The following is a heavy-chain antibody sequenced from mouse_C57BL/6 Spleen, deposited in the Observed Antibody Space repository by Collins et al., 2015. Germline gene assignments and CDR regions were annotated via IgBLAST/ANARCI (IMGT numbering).Heavy chain of an antibody. Sequence: QAYLQQSGAELVRPGASVKMSCKASGYTFTSYNMHWVKQTPRQGLEWIGAIYPGNGDTSYNQKFKGKATLTVDKSSSTAYMQLSSLTSEDSAVYFCARGPFYYYGLGYYAMDYWGQGTSVTVSS. V-gene: IGHV1-12*01. D-gene: IGHD1-1*01. J-gene: IGHJ4*01. CDR1: GYTFTSYN. CDR2: IYPGNGDT. CDR3: ARGPFYYYGLGYYAMDY.